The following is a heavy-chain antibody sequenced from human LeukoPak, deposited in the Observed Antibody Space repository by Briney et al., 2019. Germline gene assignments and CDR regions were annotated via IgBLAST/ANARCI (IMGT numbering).Heavy chain of an antibody. Sequence: SETLSLTCTVSGGSISSYYWSWIRQPPGKRLEWIGYIYHSGSTNYNSSLKSRVTISVDTSKNQFSLKLSSVTAADTAVYYCARHAAFTEYQSHLTHFDYWGQGTLVTVSS. D-gene: IGHD2-2*01. CDR3: ARHAAFTEYQSHLTHFDY. CDR1: GGSISSYY. V-gene: IGHV4-59*08. CDR2: IYHSGST. J-gene: IGHJ4*02.